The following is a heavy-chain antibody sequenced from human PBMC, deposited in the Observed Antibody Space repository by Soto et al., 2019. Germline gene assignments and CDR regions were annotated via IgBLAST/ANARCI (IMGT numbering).Heavy chain of an antibody. D-gene: IGHD2-2*01. CDR3: SRGGMEGVRNQLQGGGFGH. J-gene: IGHJ4*02. CDR1: GGSITSGDYY. CDR2: IYYSGST. V-gene: IGHV4-30-4*01. Sequence: QVQLQESGPGLVKPSQTLSLTCTVSGGSITSGDYYWSWIRQPPGKGLEWIGYIYYSGSTYYNPSPRDRVTKSRDTSQKQFSPKLDPGAAADTGVDYCSRGGMEGVRNQLQGGGFGHRGQGNLGTLSS.